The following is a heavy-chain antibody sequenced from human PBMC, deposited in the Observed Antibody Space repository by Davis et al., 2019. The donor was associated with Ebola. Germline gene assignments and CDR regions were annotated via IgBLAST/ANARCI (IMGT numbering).Heavy chain of an antibody. CDR3: AKLSAYSSGCY. Sequence: GESLKISCAASGFTFSSYTMNWVRQAPGKGLEWVSTISGSGSSTYYADSVKGRFTISRDNSKNTLYLQMNSLRAEDTAVYYCAKLSAYSSGCYWGQGTLVTVSS. CDR2: ISGSGSST. CDR1: GFTFSSYT. V-gene: IGHV3-23*01. J-gene: IGHJ4*02. D-gene: IGHD6-19*01.